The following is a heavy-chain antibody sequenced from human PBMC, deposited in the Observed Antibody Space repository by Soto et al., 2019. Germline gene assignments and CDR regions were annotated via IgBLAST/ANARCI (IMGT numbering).Heavy chain of an antibody. Sequence: QVQLVQSGAAEKKPGASVKVSCKAFGYSFDSYAYSWVRQAPGQGLEWMGRIGSGDTNYAQKLQGRVTMTTDTSTSTAYMELTSLKSDDTALYYCARENDPYGFDLWGQGTMVTVSS. CDR3: ARENDPYGFDL. CDR2: IGSGDT. CDR1: GYSFDSYA. J-gene: IGHJ3*01. V-gene: IGHV1-18*01.